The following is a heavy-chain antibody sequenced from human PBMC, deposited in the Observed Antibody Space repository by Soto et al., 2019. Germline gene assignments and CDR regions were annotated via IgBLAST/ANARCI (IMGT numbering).Heavy chain of an antibody. CDR1: GFTVSSNY. V-gene: IGHV3-66*01. CDR2: IYSGGST. D-gene: IGHD3-3*01. Sequence: GGSLRLSCAASGFTVSSNYMSWVRQAPGKGLEWVSVIYSGGSTYYADSVKGRFTISRDNSKNTLYLQMNSLRAEDTAVYYCARDSPPTIFGVVAPAYYYYYMDVWGKGTTVTVSS. CDR3: ARDSPPTIFGVVAPAYYYYYMDV. J-gene: IGHJ6*03.